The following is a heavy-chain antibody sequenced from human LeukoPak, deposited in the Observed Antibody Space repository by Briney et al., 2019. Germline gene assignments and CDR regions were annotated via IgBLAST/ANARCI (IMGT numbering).Heavy chain of an antibody. J-gene: IGHJ2*01. CDR2: IRYDGIVT. CDR1: EFTFSNYW. Sequence: PGGSLRLSCVASEFTFSNYWIHWVRQPPGKGLVWVSRIRYDGIVTNYADSVEGRFTISRDNAKNTAHLQMNSLRDDDTAVYYCARANPADFNLWGRGTLVTVSS. V-gene: IGHV3-74*01. D-gene: IGHD1-14*01. CDR3: ARANPADFNL.